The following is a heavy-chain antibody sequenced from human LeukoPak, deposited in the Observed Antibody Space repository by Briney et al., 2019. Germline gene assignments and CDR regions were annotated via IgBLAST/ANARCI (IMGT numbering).Heavy chain of an antibody. V-gene: IGHV1-18*01. CDR2: ISTDNGNT. D-gene: IGHD6-19*01. J-gene: IGHJ6*03. CDR3: ARVAGKLYYYYMDV. CDR1: GYTLTNYG. Sequence: ASVKVSCKASGYTLTNYGISWVRQAPGQGLEWMGWISTDNGNTNYAQNLQGRVTMTTDTSTSTAYMELRSLGSDDTAVYYCARVAGKLYYYYMDVWGKGTTVTVSS.